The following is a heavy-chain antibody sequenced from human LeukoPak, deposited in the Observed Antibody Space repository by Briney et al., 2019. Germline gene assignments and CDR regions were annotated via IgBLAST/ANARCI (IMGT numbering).Heavy chain of an antibody. CDR3: ARVPAHCSGGSCYFFYGMDV. Sequence: GGSLRLSCAASGFTFNSYAMSWVRQAPGKGLEWVSAISPSGTGTYYADSVKGRFTISRDNAKNTLYLQMNSLRAEDTAVYYCARVPAHCSGGSCYFFYGMDVWGQGTTVTVSS. V-gene: IGHV3-23*01. CDR1: GFTFNSYA. J-gene: IGHJ6*02. CDR2: ISPSGTGT. D-gene: IGHD2-15*01.